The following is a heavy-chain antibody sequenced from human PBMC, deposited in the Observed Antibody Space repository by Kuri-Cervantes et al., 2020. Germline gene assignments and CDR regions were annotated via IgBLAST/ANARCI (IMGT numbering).Heavy chain of an antibody. D-gene: IGHD4-11*01. CDR2: IIPIFGTA. CDR1: GGTFSNYA. V-gene: IGHV1-69*05. J-gene: IGHJ6*03. CDR3: AGALQGYYYYYMDV. Sequence: SVKVSCKASGGTFSNYAISWVRQAPGQGLQWVGGIIPIFGTASYAQKFQGRVTMTRDTSTSTVYMELSSLRSEDTAVYYCAGALQGYYYYYMDVWGKGTTVTVSS.